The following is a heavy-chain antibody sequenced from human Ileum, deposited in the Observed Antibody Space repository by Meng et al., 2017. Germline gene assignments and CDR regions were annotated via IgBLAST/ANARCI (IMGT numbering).Heavy chain of an antibody. D-gene: IGHD2/OR15-2a*01. CDR3: ARGRHCSSTTCYLSDS. J-gene: IGHJ4*02. CDR1: GYSFTNNG. V-gene: IGHV1-18*01. CDR2: TSTYNSNR. Sequence: QVHLGHSGLEERKHGASVKVSCQASGYSFTNNGINWVRQAPGKGLEWMGWTSTYNSNRNYAQSLQGRVTMTTDKSATTTYMELRSLTFDDTAVYYCARGRHCSSTTCYLSDSWGQGTLVTVSS.